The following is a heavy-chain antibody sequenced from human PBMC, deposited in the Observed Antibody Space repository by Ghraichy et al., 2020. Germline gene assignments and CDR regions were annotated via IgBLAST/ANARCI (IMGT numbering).Heavy chain of an antibody. Sequence: GGSLRLSCAASGFTVSSNYMSWVRQAPGRGLEWVSVIYRGVSTYYADSVKGRFTISRDNSKNTLYLQMNSLRAEDTAVYYCARERYCSGGSCNYDKGAYYDYYGMDVWGKGTTVTVSS. V-gene: IGHV3-53*01. D-gene: IGHD2-15*01. CDR1: GFTVSSNY. CDR3: ARERYCSGGSCNYDKGAYYDYYGMDV. CDR2: IYRGVST. J-gene: IGHJ6*04.